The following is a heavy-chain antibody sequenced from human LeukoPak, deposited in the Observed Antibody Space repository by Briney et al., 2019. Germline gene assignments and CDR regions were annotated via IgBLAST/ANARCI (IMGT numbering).Heavy chain of an antibody. CDR3: AKAKRETRRSIVLMVYAPFDY. V-gene: IGHV3-23*01. D-gene: IGHD2-8*01. Sequence: PGGSLRLSCAASGFTFSTYAMTWVRQAPGKGLEWVSAISGSGGSTYYADSVKGRFTISRDNSKNTLYLQMNSLRAEDTAVYYCAKAKRETRRSIVLMVYAPFDYWGQGTLVTVSS. CDR1: GFTFSTYA. CDR2: ISGSGGST. J-gene: IGHJ4*02.